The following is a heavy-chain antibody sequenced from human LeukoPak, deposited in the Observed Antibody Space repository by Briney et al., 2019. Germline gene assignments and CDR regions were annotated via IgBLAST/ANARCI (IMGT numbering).Heavy chain of an antibody. CDR3: ARDGGIAAHTPDY. J-gene: IGHJ4*02. CDR2: ISYDGSNK. V-gene: IGHV3-30-3*01. CDR1: GFTFSSYA. Sequence: GRSLRLSCAASGFTFSSYAMHWVRQAPGKGLEWVAVISYDGSNKYYADSVKGRFTISRDNSKNTLYLQMNSLRAGDTAVYYCARDGGIAAHTPDYWGQGTLVTASS. D-gene: IGHD6-6*01.